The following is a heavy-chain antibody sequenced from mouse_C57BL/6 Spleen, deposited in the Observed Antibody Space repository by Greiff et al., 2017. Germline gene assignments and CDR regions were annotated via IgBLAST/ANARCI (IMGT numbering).Heavy chain of an antibody. V-gene: IGHV10-1*01. J-gene: IGHJ1*03. CDR1: GFSFNTYA. CDR3: VRGAHYEV. CDR2: IRGKSNNYAT. Sequence: EVQVVESGGGLVQPKGSLKLSCAASGFSFNTYAMTWVRQAPGKGLEWVARIRGKSNNYATYYADSVKDRFTISIDESESMLYLEMNNLKTEDTAMYYCVRGAHYEVWGTGTTVTVAS.